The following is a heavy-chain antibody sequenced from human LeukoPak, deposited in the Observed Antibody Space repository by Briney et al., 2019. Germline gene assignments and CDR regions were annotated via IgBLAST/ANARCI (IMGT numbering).Heavy chain of an antibody. CDR1: GFTFSSYA. CDR3: AKVPAEEVVVAATGIDP. V-gene: IGHV3-23*01. Sequence: GGSLRLSCAASGFTFSSYAMSWVRQAPGKGLEWVSAISGSSGSTYYADSVKGRFTISRDNSKNTLYLQMNSLRAEDTAVYYCAKVPAEEVVVAATGIDPWGQGTLVTVSS. D-gene: IGHD2-15*01. CDR2: ISGSSGST. J-gene: IGHJ5*02.